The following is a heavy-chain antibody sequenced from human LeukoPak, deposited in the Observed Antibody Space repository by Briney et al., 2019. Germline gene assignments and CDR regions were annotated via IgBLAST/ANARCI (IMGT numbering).Heavy chain of an antibody. Sequence: GGSLRLSCTASGFTFGDHAMSWVRQAPGKGLEWVGFIRSKAYGGTTEYAASVKGRFTISRGDSISVAYLQMNSLKAEDTALYYCTRGPIHLSLYYGTDVWGQGTTVIVSS. CDR1: GFTFGDHA. CDR2: IRSKAYGGTT. D-gene: IGHD5-18*01. J-gene: IGHJ6*02. V-gene: IGHV3-49*04. CDR3: TRGPIHLSLYYGTDV.